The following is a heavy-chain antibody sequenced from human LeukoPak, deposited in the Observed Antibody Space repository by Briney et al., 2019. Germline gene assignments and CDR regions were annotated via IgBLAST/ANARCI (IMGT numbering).Heavy chain of an antibody. J-gene: IGHJ4*02. CDR1: GFTFSNAW. D-gene: IGHD3-16*01. Sequence: GGSLRLSSAASGFTFSNAWMSWVRQAPGKGLEWVGRIKSKIDGGTTDYAAPVKGRFTISRDDSKNTLYLQMNSLKTEDTAVYYCTTDGGRKSRPYHFDYWGQGTLVTVSS. CDR2: IKSKIDGGTT. V-gene: IGHV3-15*01. CDR3: TTDGGRKSRPYHFDY.